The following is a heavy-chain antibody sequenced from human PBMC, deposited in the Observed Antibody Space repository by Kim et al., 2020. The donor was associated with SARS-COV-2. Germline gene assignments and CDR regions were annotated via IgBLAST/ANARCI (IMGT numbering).Heavy chain of an antibody. D-gene: IGHD6-13*01. CDR3: ARDDRWGGIAAAGALE. J-gene: IGHJ4*02. CDR1: GYTFTSYG. Sequence: ASVKVSCKASGYTFTSYGISWVRQAPGQGLEWMGWISAYNGNTNYAQKLQGRVTMTTDTSTSTAYMELRSLRSDDTAVYYCARDDRWGGIAAAGALEWGQGTLVTVSS. V-gene: IGHV1-18*01. CDR2: ISAYNGNT.